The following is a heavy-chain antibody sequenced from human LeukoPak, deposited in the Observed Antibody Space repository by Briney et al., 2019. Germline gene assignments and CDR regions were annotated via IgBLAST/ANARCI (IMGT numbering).Heavy chain of an antibody. Sequence: SGGSLRLSCAASGFTFSNCNMSWVRQTPGKGLEWVSYISSSSTIYYAGSVKGRFTISRDNAKNSLYLQMNSLRDEDTAVYYCVRHGDYGDYGGPNEAFDIWGQGTKVTVSS. V-gene: IGHV3-48*02. D-gene: IGHD4-17*01. CDR2: ISSSSTI. CDR1: GFTFSNCN. J-gene: IGHJ3*02. CDR3: VRHGDYGDYGGPNEAFDI.